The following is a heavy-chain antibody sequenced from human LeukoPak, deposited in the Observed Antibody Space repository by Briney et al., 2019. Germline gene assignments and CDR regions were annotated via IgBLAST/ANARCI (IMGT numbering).Heavy chain of an antibody. V-gene: IGHV3-7*01. CDR1: GSTLSSYW. J-gene: IGHJ3*02. Sequence: PGGPLRLSCAASGSTLSSYWMSWLRQAPGKGLERVANIKQDGSEKYYVDSVKGRFNISRDNAKNSLYLQMNSLRAEDTAVYYCAIRQQLPVGAFDICGQGTMVTVSS. CDR2: IKQDGSEK. D-gene: IGHD6-13*01. CDR3: AIRQQLPVGAFDI.